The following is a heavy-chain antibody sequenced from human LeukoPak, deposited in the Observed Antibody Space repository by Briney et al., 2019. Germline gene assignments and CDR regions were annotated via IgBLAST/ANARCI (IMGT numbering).Heavy chain of an antibody. D-gene: IGHD4-17*01. CDR1: GYTFTDYF. CDR3: ARGSPVITVTKEAHDY. V-gene: IGHV1-2*02. Sequence: ASVKVSCKASGYTFTDYFIHWMRQAPGQGLEWMGWINPNSGGTNYAQKFQGRVTMTRDTSISTTYVELTSLRSDDTAVFFCARGSPVITVTKEAHDYWGQGTLVTVSS. CDR2: INPNSGGT. J-gene: IGHJ4*02.